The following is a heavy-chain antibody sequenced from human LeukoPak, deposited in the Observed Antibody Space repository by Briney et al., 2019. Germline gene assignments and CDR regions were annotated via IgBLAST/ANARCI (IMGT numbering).Heavy chain of an antibody. CDR3: ARDDGYNPRSFDY. CDR1: GGSFSGYY. J-gene: IGHJ4*02. V-gene: IGHV4-59*01. D-gene: IGHD5-24*01. Sequence: SETLSLTCAVYGGSFSGYYWSWIRQPPGKGLEWIGYIYYSGSTNYNPSLKSRVTISVDTSKNQFSLKLSSVTAADTAVYYCARDDGYNPRSFDYWGQGTLVTVSS. CDR2: IYYSGST.